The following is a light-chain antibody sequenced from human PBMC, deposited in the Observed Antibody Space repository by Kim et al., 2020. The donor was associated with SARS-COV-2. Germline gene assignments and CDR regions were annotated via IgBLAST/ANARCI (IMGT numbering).Light chain of an antibody. CDR1: SRDVGSYNL. V-gene: IGLV2-23*02. Sequence: GQSFTISCTGTSRDVGSYNLVSWYQQYPGKAPKLMIYEVTKRPSGVSNRFSGSKSGSTASLTISGLQAVDEADYYCCSYTGSRTVIFGGGTQLTVL. CDR3: CSYTGSRTVI. J-gene: IGLJ2*01. CDR2: EVT.